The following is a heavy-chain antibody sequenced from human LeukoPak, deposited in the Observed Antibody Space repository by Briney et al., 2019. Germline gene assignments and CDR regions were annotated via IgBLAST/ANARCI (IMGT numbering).Heavy chain of an antibody. CDR3: ARDGDCSSDGCYFDY. CDR1: GGSISSSAYY. D-gene: IGHD2-2*01. CDR2: IYYSGIT. J-gene: IGHJ4*02. V-gene: IGHV4-31*03. Sequence: SETLSLTCTVSGGSISSSAYYWSWIRQHPGKGLEWIGYIYYSGITYYNPSLKSRVIISVDTSKNQFSLNLSSVTAADTAVYYCARDGDCSSDGCYFDYWGQGILVTVSS.